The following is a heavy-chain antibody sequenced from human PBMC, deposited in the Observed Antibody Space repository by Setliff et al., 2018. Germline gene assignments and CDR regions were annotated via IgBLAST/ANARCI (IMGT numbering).Heavy chain of an antibody. Sequence: PGESLKISCAASGFTFSSYAMSWVRQAPGKGLEWVAVIWDDGVKKYHADSVKGRFTISRDNSKNTLYLQMNSLRPEDTAVYYCARTCSGSGCYAGLESWGQGTPVTVSS. V-gene: IGHV3-33*08. CDR2: IWDDGVKK. CDR3: ARTCSGSGCYAGLES. J-gene: IGHJ4*02. CDR1: GFTFSSYA. D-gene: IGHD2-15*01.